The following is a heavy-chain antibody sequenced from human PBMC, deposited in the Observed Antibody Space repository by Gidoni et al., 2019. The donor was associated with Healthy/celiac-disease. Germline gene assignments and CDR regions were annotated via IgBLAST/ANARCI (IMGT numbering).Heavy chain of an antibody. Sequence: QVQLVQSGAEVKKPGASVKVSCKASGYTFTSYGISWVRQAPGQGLEWMGWISAYNGNTNNAQKLQGRVTMTTDTSTSTAYMELRSLRSDDTAVYYCARLRSASYYYDSSGTTNWFDPWGQGTLVTVSS. V-gene: IGHV1-18*04. D-gene: IGHD3-22*01. CDR2: ISAYNGNT. CDR3: ARLRSASYYYDSSGTTNWFDP. J-gene: IGHJ5*02. CDR1: GYTFTSYG.